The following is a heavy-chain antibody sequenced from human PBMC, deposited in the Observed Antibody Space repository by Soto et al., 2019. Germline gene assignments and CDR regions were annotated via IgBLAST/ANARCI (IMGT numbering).Heavy chain of an antibody. CDR1: GYSFTSYW. Sequence: PGESLKISCKGSGYSFTSYWIAWVRQMPGKGLEWMGIIFPHDSDIRYSPSFEGQVTISADRSISTVYLQWSSLKASDTAMYYCATGSFAMPNSNGMDVWGQGTTVTVSS. J-gene: IGHJ6*02. V-gene: IGHV5-51*01. D-gene: IGHD3-10*01. CDR2: IFPHDSDI. CDR3: ATGSFAMPNSNGMDV.